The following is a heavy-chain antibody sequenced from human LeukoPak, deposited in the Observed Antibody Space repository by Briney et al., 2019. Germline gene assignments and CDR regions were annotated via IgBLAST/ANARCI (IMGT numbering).Heavy chain of an antibody. D-gene: IGHD3-10*01. CDR2: ISAYNGNT. V-gene: IGHV1-18*01. J-gene: IGHJ3*02. Sequence: ASVKVSCKASGYTFTSYGISWVRQAPGQGLEWMGWISAYNGNTNYAQKLQGRVTMTTDTSTSTAYMELRSLRSDDTAVCYCATDDDPMVRGVIIVSIWGQGTMVTVSS. CDR3: ATDDDPMVRGVIIVSI. CDR1: GYTFTSYG.